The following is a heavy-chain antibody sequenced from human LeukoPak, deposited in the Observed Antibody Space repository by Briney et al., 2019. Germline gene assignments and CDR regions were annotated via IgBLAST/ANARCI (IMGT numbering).Heavy chain of an antibody. V-gene: IGHV1-18*01. J-gene: IGHJ4*02. CDR3: ARGPSKNILTGYSFDH. Sequence: ASVKVSCKASGYTFTSYGISWVRQAPGQGLEWMGWISAYNGNTNYAQKLQGRVTMTTDTSTSTAYMELRSLRSDDTAVYYCARGPSKNILTGYSFDHWGQGTLVTVSS. D-gene: IGHD3-9*01. CDR2: ISAYNGNT. CDR1: GYTFTSYG.